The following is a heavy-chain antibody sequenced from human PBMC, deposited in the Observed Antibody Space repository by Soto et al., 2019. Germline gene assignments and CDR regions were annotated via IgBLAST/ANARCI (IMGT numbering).Heavy chain of an antibody. CDR2: ISQRGSA. CDR1: GASISSVYW. V-gene: IGHV4-4*02. CDR3: ARYSALSGTYYFDY. D-gene: IGHD6-13*01. Sequence: SETLSLTCDVSGASISSVYWWSWVRQSPGKGLEWIGEISQRGSANYRPSLKSRVTMSLDTSKNQFSLRLTSVTAADTAVYYCARYSALSGTYYFDYWGQGILVTVSS. J-gene: IGHJ4*02.